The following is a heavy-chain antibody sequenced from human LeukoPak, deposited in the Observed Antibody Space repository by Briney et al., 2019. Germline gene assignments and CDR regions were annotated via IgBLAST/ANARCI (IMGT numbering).Heavy chain of an antibody. Sequence: GASVKVSCKASGYTFTSYDINWVRQAPGQGLEWMGRIIPILGIANYAQKFQGRVTITADKSTSTAYMELSSLRSEDTAVYYCARDQYDFWSGDLYYYYGMDVWGQGTTVTVSS. CDR2: IIPILGIA. CDR1: GYTFTSYD. V-gene: IGHV1-69*04. CDR3: ARDQYDFWSGDLYYYYGMDV. D-gene: IGHD3-3*01. J-gene: IGHJ6*02.